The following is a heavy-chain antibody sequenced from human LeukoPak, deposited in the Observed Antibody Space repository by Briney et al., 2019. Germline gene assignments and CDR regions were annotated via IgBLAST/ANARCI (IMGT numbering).Heavy chain of an antibody. CDR1: GGTFSSYA. CDR3: AGPPVVHAEYFQH. J-gene: IGHJ1*01. V-gene: IGHV1-69*13. CDR2: IIPIFGTA. D-gene: IGHD4-23*01. Sequence: ASVKVSCKASGGTFSSYAISWVRQAPGQGLEWMEGIIPIFGTANYAQKFQGRVTVTADESTSTAYMELSSLRSEDTAVYYCAGPPVVHAEYFQHWGQGTLVTVSS.